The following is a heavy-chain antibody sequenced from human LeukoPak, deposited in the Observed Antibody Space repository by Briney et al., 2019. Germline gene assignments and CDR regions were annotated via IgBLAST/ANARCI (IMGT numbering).Heavy chain of an antibody. J-gene: IGHJ4*02. CDR2: IYHRGRT. CDR3: ASKGVDTSAWYVGVV. D-gene: IGHD6-19*01. V-gene: IGHV4-4*02. CDR1: GGSISSSNW. Sequence: PSETLSLTCAVSGGSISSSNWWSWVRQPPGKGLEWIGEIYHRGRTNYNPSLKSRVTISVDKSNNQFSLKLTSVTAADTAVYYCASKGVDTSAWYVGVVWGQGTLVTVSS.